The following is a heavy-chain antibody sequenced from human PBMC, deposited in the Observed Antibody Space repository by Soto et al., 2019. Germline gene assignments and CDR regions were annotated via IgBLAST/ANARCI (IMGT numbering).Heavy chain of an antibody. D-gene: IGHD3-16*02. V-gene: IGHV3-74*01. J-gene: IGHJ4*02. Sequence: EVQLVESGGGLVQPGGSLRLSCAASGFTFSSYWMHWVRQVPEKGLVWFSRINSDGSITNYADAVKGRFTISRDNVKNTLYLQMNSLRAEDTAVYYCVRYPRSVGGSYRPDYWGQGTLVTVSS. CDR1: GFTFSSYW. CDR3: VRYPRSVGGSYRPDY. CDR2: INSDGSIT.